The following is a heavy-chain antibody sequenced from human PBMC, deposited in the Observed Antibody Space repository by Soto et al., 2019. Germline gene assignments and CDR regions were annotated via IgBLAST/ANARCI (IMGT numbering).Heavy chain of an antibody. J-gene: IGHJ5*02. V-gene: IGHV1-18*01. CDR1: GYTFTSYG. CDR2: ISTYNGKR. Sequence: QVQLIQSGGDVKKPGASVKVSCKASGYTFTSYGISWVRQGPGQGLEWLGSISTYNGKRKYAQILQGRGTMTTDPSTPTTYMEVRDLISDDTAVYYCARDPFRVRAPVEIAGWFELWGQGTLVCVSS. CDR3: ARDPFRVRAPVEIAGWFEL. D-gene: IGHD3-10*01.